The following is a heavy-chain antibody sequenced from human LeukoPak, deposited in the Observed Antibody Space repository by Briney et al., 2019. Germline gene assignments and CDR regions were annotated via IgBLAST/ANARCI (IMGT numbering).Heavy chain of an antibody. CDR1: GFTFSGSA. D-gene: IGHD1-26*01. V-gene: IGHV3-73*01. CDR2: IRSKANSYAT. Sequence: PGGSLRLSCAVSGFTFSGSAMHWARQASGEGRGWVGRIRSKANSYATAYAASVKGRFTISRDDSKNTAYLQMNSLKTEDTAVYYCSSGSYYPSLWGQGTLVTVSS. CDR3: SSGSYYPSL. J-gene: IGHJ4*02.